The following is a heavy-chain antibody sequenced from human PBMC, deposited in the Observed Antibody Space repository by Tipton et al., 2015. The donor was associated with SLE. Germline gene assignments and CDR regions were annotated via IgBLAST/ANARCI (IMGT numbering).Heavy chain of an antibody. V-gene: IGHV4-39*01. CDR2: IYHNGRT. Sequence: TLSLTCTVSGGSISSSSYYWGWVRQPPGKGLEWIGSIYHNGRTYFNPSLKSRVTISVDTSNNQFSLKLSSVTAADTAVYYCASLGGTATNYWGQGTLVTVSS. CDR3: ASLGGTATNY. CDR1: GGSISSSSYY. J-gene: IGHJ4*02. D-gene: IGHD1-7*01.